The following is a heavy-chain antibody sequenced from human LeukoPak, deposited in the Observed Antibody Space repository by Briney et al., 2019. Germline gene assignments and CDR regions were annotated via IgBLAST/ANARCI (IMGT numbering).Heavy chain of an antibody. CDR3: AKGSGSYKYYMDV. J-gene: IGHJ6*03. V-gene: IGHV3-7*01. D-gene: IGHD3-10*01. CDR2: IKQDGSGK. CDR1: GFTFSSYW. Sequence: GGSLRLSCAASGFTFSSYWMSWVRQAPGKGLEWVANIKQDGSGKYYADSVKGRFTISRDNSKNTLYLQMNSLRAEDTAVYYCAKGSGSYKYYMDVWGKGTTVTISS.